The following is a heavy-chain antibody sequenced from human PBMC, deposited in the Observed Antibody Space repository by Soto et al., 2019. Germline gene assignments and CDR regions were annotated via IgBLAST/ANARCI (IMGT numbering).Heavy chain of an antibody. Sequence: ASVKVSCKASGYTFTSYDMHWVGQAPGEGLEWMGIINPRGGSTSYAQKFQGRVTMTRDTSTSTVYMELSSLRSEDTAVYYCASDGTDIVVVVAARPTDFDYWGQGILVT. CDR1: GYTFTSYD. J-gene: IGHJ4*02. D-gene: IGHD2-15*01. V-gene: IGHV1-46*01. CDR3: ASDGTDIVVVVAARPTDFDY. CDR2: INPRGGST.